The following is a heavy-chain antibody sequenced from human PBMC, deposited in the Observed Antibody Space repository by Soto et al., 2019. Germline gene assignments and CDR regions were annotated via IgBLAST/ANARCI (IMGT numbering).Heavy chain of an antibody. CDR2: IYYSGIT. V-gene: IGHV4-31*03. CDR1: GGSISSGGYY. J-gene: IGHJ5*02. Sequence: QVQLQESGPGLVKPSQTLSLTCTVSGGSISSGGYYWSWIRQHPGKGLEWIGYIYYSGITYYNPSLKSRVTIAVDTSKKQFSLKLSSVTAADTAVYYCARGRAKTDNWFDPWGQGTLVTVSS. CDR3: ARGRAKTDNWFDP.